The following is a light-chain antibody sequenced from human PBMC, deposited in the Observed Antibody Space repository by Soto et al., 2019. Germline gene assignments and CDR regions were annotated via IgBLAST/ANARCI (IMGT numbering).Light chain of an antibody. CDR3: CSFAGTYIHYV. CDR2: DVN. J-gene: IGLJ1*01. V-gene: IGLV2-11*01. Sequence: QSALTQPRSVSGSPGQSATISCTGTSSDVGAYNFVSWYQQHPGKAPKLMIYDVNQRPSGVPGRFSGSKSGNTASLTISGLQAEDEADYYCCSFAGTYIHYVFGTGTKVTVL. CDR1: SSDVGAYNF.